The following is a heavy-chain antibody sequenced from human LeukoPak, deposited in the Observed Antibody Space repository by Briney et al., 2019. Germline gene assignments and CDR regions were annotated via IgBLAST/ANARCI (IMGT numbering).Heavy chain of an antibody. V-gene: IGHV4-30-4*08. J-gene: IGHJ4*02. D-gene: IGHD3-10*01. CDR1: TDSISSGNYY. Sequence: SETLSLTCTVSTDSISSGNYYWGWVRQPPAKGLEWIGYIYYSGSTYYNPSLKSRVTISVDTSKNQFSLKLSSVTAADTAVYYCARKENVYYYFDYWGQGTLVTVSS. CDR3: ARKENVYYYFDY. CDR2: IYYSGST.